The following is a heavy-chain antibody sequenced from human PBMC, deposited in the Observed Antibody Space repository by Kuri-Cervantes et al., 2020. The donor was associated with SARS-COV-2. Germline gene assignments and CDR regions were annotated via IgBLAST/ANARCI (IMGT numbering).Heavy chain of an antibody. Sequence: GESLKISCSASGFTLRSYAMHWVRQAPAKGLEYVSAISSNGGSTYYADPVKGRFTISRDNSQNKLYLQMRSLRPEDTAMYYCAKDGAGAHDFWGQGTLVTVSS. J-gene: IGHJ4*02. CDR1: GFTLRSYA. D-gene: IGHD4/OR15-4a*01. CDR3: AKDGAGAHDF. CDR2: ISSNGGST. V-gene: IGHV3-64*04.